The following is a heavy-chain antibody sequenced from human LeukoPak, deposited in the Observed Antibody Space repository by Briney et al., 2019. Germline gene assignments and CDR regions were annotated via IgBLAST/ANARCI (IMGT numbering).Heavy chain of an antibody. CDR3: ARRPTPSYRSLYCSSTSCADY. J-gene: IGHJ4*02. V-gene: IGHV1-69*04. Sequence: SVKVSCKASGGTFSSYAISWVRQAPGQGLEWMGRIIPILGIANYAQKFQGRVTITADKSTSTAYMELSSLRSEDTAVYYCARRPTPSYRSLYCSSTSCADYWGQGTLVTVPS. CDR2: IIPILGIA. CDR1: GGTFSSYA. D-gene: IGHD2-2*01.